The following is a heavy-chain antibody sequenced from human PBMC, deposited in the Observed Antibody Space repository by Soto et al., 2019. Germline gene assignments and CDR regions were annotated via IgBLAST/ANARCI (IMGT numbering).Heavy chain of an antibody. CDR1: GFTFSTYW. V-gene: IGHV3-74*03. CDR3: VRDEVGVGIDY. D-gene: IGHD1-26*01. J-gene: IGHJ4*02. Sequence: EVQLVESGGGLVQPGGSLRLSCAASGFTFSTYWMHWVRQVPGKGLVWLSHIDSDGNRTTYADSVKGRFTISRDNAKNTVVLQMNSLRAEDMAVYYCVRDEVGVGIDYWGLGTLVTVSS. CDR2: IDSDGNRT.